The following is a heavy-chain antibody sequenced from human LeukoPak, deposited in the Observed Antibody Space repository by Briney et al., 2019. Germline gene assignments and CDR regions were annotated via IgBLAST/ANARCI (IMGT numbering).Heavy chain of an antibody. V-gene: IGHV1-8*01. D-gene: IGHD3-22*01. J-gene: IGHJ4*02. CDR2: MNPNSGNT. CDR1: GYTFTSYD. Sequence: ASVTVSCKASGYTFTSYDINWVRQATGQGLEWMGWMNPNSGNTGYAQKFQGGVTMTRNTSISTAYMELSSLRSEDTAVYYCARFDSSGYYFQNDYWGQGTLVTVSS. CDR3: ARFDSSGYYFQNDY.